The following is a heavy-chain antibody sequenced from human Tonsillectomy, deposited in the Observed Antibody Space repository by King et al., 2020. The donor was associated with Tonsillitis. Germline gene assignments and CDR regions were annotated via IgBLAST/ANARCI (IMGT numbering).Heavy chain of an antibody. D-gene: IGHD6-6*01. J-gene: IGHJ5*02. CDR1: GGSFSGYY. CDR2: INHSGST. Sequence: VQLQQWGAGLLKPSETLSLTCAVYGGSFSGYYWSWIRQPPGKGLEWIGEINHSGSTNYNPSLKSRVTIPVDTSKNQFSLKLSSVTAADTAVYYCASKDSSSSWFDPWGQGTLVTVSS. CDR3: ASKDSSSSWFDP. V-gene: IGHV4-34*01.